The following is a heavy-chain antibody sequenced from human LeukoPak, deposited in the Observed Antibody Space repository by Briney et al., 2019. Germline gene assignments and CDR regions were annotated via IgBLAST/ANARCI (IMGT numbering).Heavy chain of an antibody. V-gene: IGHV1-69*04. CDR2: IIPILGIA. CDR3: ARADNYYDSSGYWIDY. Sequence: SVKVSCKASGGTFSSYAISWVRQAPGRGLEWMGRIIPILGIANYAQKFQGRVTITADKSTSTAYMELNSLRSEDTAVYYCARADNYYDSSGYWIDYWGQGTLVTVSS. CDR1: GGTFSSYA. D-gene: IGHD3-22*01. J-gene: IGHJ4*02.